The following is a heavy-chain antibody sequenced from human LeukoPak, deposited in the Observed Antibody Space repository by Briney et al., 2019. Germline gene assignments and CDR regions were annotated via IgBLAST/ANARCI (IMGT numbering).Heavy chain of an antibody. D-gene: IGHD5-18*01. J-gene: IGHJ4*02. Sequence: PGGSLRLSCTASGFTFSSYGMSWVRQAPGKGLECVSAISGSGRSTYYADSVKGRFTISRDNSKNTLYLQMNSMRAEDTAVYYCAKDDTAMVDYFDYWGQGTLVTVSS. CDR2: ISGSGRST. V-gene: IGHV3-23*01. CDR1: GFTFSSYG. CDR3: AKDDTAMVDYFDY.